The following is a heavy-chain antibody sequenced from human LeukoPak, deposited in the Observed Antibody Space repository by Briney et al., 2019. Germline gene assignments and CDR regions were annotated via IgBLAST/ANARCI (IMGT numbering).Heavy chain of an antibody. Sequence: PGGSLRLSCAASGFTFSSYSMNWVRRAPGKGLEWVSSISSSSSYIYYADSVKGRFTISRDNAKNSLYLQMNSLRAEDTAVYYCARGRYSGSYWGPFDYWGQGTLVTVSS. CDR1: GFTFSSYS. CDR3: ARGRYSGSYWGPFDY. J-gene: IGHJ4*02. D-gene: IGHD1-26*01. CDR2: ISSSSSYI. V-gene: IGHV3-21*01.